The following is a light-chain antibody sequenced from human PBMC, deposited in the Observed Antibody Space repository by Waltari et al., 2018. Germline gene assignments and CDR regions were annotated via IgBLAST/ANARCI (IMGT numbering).Light chain of an antibody. CDR2: EVT. Sequence: QSALTQPPSASGSPGQSVTISCTGTSSDIGGYNYVSWYQQHPGKAPKLMIYEVTKRPSGVPDRFSASKSGNTASLTFSGLQAEDEADYYCSSFAGSTNWVFGGGTKLTVL. CDR3: SSFAGSTNWV. V-gene: IGLV2-8*01. CDR1: SSDIGGYNY. J-gene: IGLJ3*02.